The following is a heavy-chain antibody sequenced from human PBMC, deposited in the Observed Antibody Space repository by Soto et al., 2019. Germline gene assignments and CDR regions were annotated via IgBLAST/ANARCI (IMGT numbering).Heavy chain of an antibody. J-gene: IGHJ4*02. Sequence: QVQLVESGGGVVQPGRSLRLSCAASGFTFSSYGMHWVRQAPGKGLEWVAVIWYDGSNKYYADSVKGRFTISRDNSKNTLYLQMNSLRAEDTAVYYCARDGGLWFGELKYYFDYWGQGTLVTVSS. CDR3: ARDGGLWFGELKYYFDY. V-gene: IGHV3-33*01. D-gene: IGHD3-10*01. CDR1: GFTFSSYG. CDR2: IWYDGSNK.